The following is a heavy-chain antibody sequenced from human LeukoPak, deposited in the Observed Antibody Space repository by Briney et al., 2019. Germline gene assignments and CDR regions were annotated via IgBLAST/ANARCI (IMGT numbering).Heavy chain of an antibody. V-gene: IGHV3-21*01. CDR1: GFTFSNSA. CDR2: IDYDSSHI. Sequence: GESLRLSCAASGFTFSNSAMNWVRQAPGKGLEWVSSIDYDSSHIYYAASVRGRFTISRDNARNSVYLQMNSLRVEDTAVYYCARDPLRYLRVGHYDYWGQGTLVAVSS. D-gene: IGHD3-9*01. J-gene: IGHJ4*02. CDR3: ARDPLRYLRVGHYDY.